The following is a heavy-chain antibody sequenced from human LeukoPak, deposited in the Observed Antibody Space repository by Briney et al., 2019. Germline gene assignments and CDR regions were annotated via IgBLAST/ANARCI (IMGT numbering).Heavy chain of an antibody. CDR3: ARQAAGGRAFDI. CDR1: GASISTGSHY. D-gene: IGHD6-13*01. J-gene: IGHJ3*02. Sequence: PSETLSLTCAVSGASISTGSHYWVWIRRPPGMALEWIGSVYSSGITFQNPSLKSRGTISVDTSKNQFSLTLSSVTAADTAVFYCARQAAGGRAFDIWGQGTMVTVSS. V-gene: IGHV4-39*01. CDR2: VYSSGIT.